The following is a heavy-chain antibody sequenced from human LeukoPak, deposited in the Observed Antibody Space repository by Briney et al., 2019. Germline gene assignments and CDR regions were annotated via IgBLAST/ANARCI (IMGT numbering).Heavy chain of an antibody. J-gene: IGHJ3*02. CDR1: GFSLSTGGVG. CDR2: IYWDDDK. D-gene: IGHD2-15*01. CDR3: AHLGSDCSGGSCFAFDI. Sequence: SGPTLVNPTQTLTLTCTFSGFSLSTGGVGVGWIRQPPGKALEWLALIYWDDDKRYSPSLKSRLTITKDTSKNQVVLTMTNMDPVDTATYYCAHLGSDCSGGSCFAFDIWGQGTMVTVSS. V-gene: IGHV2-5*02.